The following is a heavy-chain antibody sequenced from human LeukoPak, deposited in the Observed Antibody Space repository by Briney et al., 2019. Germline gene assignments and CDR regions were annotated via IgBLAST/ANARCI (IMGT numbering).Heavy chain of an antibody. J-gene: IGHJ3*02. V-gene: IGHV1-2*02. CDR3: ARDRNSGPSLDI. D-gene: IGHD6-6*01. CDR1: GYTFTGYY. CDR2: IYPYSGDT. Sequence: SVKVSCKASGYTFTGYYIHWVRQAPGQGLEWMGWIYPYSGDTNYAQNFQGRVTMTRDTSISTAYMELSSLKSDDTAVYYCARDRNSGPSLDIWGQGTMLTVSS.